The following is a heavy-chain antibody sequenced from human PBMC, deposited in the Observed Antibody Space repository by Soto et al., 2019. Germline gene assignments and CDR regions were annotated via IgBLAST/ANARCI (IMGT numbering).Heavy chain of an antibody. Sequence: PSETLSLTCTVSGGSILNGGHYWTWIRQHPGKGLEWIGKIFFSGNTHYNPALKSRLTFSVDTAKNQFSLRLTSVTAADTATYYCARGPQRRRYSSLSPPDYYYGMDVWGQGTTVTVS. CDR3: ARGPQRRRYSSLSPPDYYYGMDV. V-gene: IGHV4-31*03. CDR2: IFFSGNT. CDR1: GGSILNGGHY. D-gene: IGHD6-13*01. J-gene: IGHJ6*02.